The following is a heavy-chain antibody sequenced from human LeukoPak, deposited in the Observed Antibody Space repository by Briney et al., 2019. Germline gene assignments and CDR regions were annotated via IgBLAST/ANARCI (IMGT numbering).Heavy chain of an antibody. V-gene: IGHV3-23*01. CDR2: ISGSGEST. CDR1: GFTFSSFA. D-gene: IGHD3-16*02. CDR3: AKDAIGQYRPYYFDC. Sequence: GGSLRLSCAASGFTFSSFAMSWVRQAPGKGLEWVSSISGSGESTYYADYVKGRFTVSRDNSKNTLNLQLNSLRAEDTAVYYCAKDAIGQYRPYYFDCWGQGTLVAVSS. J-gene: IGHJ4*02.